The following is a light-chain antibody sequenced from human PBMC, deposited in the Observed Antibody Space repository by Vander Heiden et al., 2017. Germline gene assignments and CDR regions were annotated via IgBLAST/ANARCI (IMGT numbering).Light chain of an antibody. CDR1: PTLSTTY. J-gene: IGKJ1*01. CDR2: GAS. V-gene: IGKV3-20*01. CDR3: QQYDSSPWT. Sequence: VLTHSPRALSLSPGDRATLPCRASPTLSTTYLAWYQQRPGQAPRLLMCGASIRATDIPDRFTGGGSGTDFTLTISRLEPEDFADYFCQQYDSSPWTFGQGTKIEIK.